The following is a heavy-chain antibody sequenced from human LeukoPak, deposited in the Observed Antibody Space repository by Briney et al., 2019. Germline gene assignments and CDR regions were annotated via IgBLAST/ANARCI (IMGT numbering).Heavy chain of an antibody. V-gene: IGHV4-39*07. J-gene: IGHJ5*02. Sequence: PSETLSLTCTASDDSISSSSYFWGWIRQPPGKGLEWIGSIYYSGITYYNPSLNSRVTISVDTSKNQFSLKLSSVTAADTAVYFCASGIAVARGRWFDPWGQGTLVTVSS. CDR1: DDSISSSSYF. D-gene: IGHD6-13*01. CDR2: IYYSGIT. CDR3: ASGIAVARGRWFDP.